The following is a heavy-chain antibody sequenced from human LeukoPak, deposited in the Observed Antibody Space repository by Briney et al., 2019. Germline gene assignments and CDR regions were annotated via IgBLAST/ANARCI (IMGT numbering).Heavy chain of an antibody. J-gene: IGHJ4*02. V-gene: IGHV3-74*01. Sequence: GGSLRLSCAASGFTFSTYAMSWVRQAPGKWLQWVSRINSDGSSTSYADSVKGRFTISRDNAKNTLYLQMDSLRAEDTAMYYCARGTGSYYSLGYWGQGTLVTVSS. CDR1: GFTFSTYA. D-gene: IGHD1-26*01. CDR2: INSDGSST. CDR3: ARGTGSYYSLGY.